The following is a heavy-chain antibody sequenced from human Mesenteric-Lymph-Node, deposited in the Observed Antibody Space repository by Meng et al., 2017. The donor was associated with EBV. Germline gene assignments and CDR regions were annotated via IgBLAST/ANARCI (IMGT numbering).Heavy chain of an antibody. CDR2: IYYSGST. V-gene: IGHV4-39*07. Sequence: QLRLQDSGPGLVKPSETLSLPCTVSGGSISSTSSYWSWIRQPPGKGLEWIGNIYYSGSTYYNPSLKSRLTVSVDTSKNQFSLKLSSVTAADTAMYYCARDRDIVVPRGFDPWGQGTLVTVSS. CDR1: GGSISSTSSY. CDR3: ARDRDIVVPRGFDP. J-gene: IGHJ5*01. D-gene: IGHD2-21*01.